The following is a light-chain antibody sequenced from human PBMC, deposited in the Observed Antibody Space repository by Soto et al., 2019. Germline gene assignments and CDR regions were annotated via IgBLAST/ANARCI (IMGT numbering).Light chain of an antibody. CDR2: GAS. CDR3: RQYGRSLEFA. CDR1: QTVSSNF. J-gene: IGKJ4*01. Sequence: IVLTPSPGTLPLSPGERATLSCRASQTVSSNFLAWYQEKPGQGPRLLIYGASTRATGIPDRFSGSGSGTDFTLTISRLDPEDFAVYYCRQYGRSLEFAVGGGTKVDIK. V-gene: IGKV3-20*01.